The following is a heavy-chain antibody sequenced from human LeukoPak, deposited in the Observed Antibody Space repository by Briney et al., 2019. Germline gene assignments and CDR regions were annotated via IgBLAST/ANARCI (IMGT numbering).Heavy chain of an antibody. CDR3: ATGVGCSGGSCLPPNYYYYYYMDV. CDR2: FDPEDGET. Sequence: ASVKVSCKVSGYTLTELSMHWVRQAPGKGLEWMGGFDPEDGETIYAQKFQGRVTMTEDTSTDTAYMELSSLRSGDTAVYYCATGVGCSGGSCLPPNYYYYYYMDVWGKGTTVTVSS. CDR1: GYTLTELS. D-gene: IGHD2-15*01. J-gene: IGHJ6*03. V-gene: IGHV1-24*01.